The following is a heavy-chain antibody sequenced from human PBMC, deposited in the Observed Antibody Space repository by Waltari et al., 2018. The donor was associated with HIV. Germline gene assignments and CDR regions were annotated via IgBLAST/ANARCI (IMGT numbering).Heavy chain of an antibody. CDR1: GFVFSRYW. J-gene: IGHJ4*02. D-gene: IGHD3-10*01. CDR3: ARDGGAYYFDY. Sequence: EVQLVESGGGLVQPGGSLRLSCAASGFVFSRYWMSWVRQAPGKGLEWVANIKQDGSEKYYVDSVKGRFTISRDNAKNSLYLQMNSLRAEDTAVYYCARDGGAYYFDYWGQGTLVTVSS. CDR2: IKQDGSEK. V-gene: IGHV3-7*01.